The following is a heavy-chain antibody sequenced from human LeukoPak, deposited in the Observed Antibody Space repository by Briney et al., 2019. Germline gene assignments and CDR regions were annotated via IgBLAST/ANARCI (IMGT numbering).Heavy chain of an antibody. V-gene: IGHV1-69*13. CDR2: IIPIFGTA. J-gene: IGHJ4*02. CDR1: GGTFSSYA. CDR3: ARDAEMATSPRPRPGFDY. Sequence: VALVKVSCKASGGTFSSYAISWVRQAPGQGLEWMGGIIPIFGTANYAQKFQGRVTITADESTSTAYMELSSLRSEDTAVYYCARDAEMATSPRPRPGFDYWGQGTLVTVSS. D-gene: IGHD5-24*01.